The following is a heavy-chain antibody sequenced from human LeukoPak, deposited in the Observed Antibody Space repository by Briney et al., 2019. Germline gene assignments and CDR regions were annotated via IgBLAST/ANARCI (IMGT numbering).Heavy chain of an antibody. CDR1: GFTSDDYA. V-gene: IGHV3-9*02. CDR2: ISWNSGSI. D-gene: IGHD3-16*01. J-gene: IGHJ4*02. Sequence: GGSLRLSCAASGFTSDDYAMHWVRQAPGKGLEWVSGISWNSGSIGYADSVKGRFTISRDNARNSLYLQMNSLRAEDTALYYCAKEGGRHYYFDYWGQGTLVTVSS. CDR3: AKEGGRHYYFDY.